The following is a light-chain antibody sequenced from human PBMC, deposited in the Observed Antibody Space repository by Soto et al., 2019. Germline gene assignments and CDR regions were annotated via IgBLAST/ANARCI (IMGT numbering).Light chain of an antibody. CDR1: SSNIGSNT. CDR2: SNN. CDR3: AAWDDSLNGVV. Sequence: QSVLTQPPSASGTPGQRVTISCSGSSSNIGSNTVNWYQQLPGTAPKVLMYSNNQRPSGVPDRFSGSKSGTSASLAISGLQSEDEADHYCAAWDDSLNGVVFGGGTKLTVL. V-gene: IGLV1-44*01. J-gene: IGLJ2*01.